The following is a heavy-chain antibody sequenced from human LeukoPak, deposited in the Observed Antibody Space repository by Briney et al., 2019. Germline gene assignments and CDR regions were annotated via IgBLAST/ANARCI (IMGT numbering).Heavy chain of an antibody. CDR3: ARANMITFGGVIVLDAFDI. D-gene: IGHD3-16*02. CDR1: GYTFTNYG. CDR2: ISAYNGNT. Sequence: GASVNVSCKASGYTFTNYGISWVRQAPGQGLEWMGWISAYNGNTNYAQKLQGRVTMTTDTSTSTAYMELMSLRSDDTAVYYCARANMITFGGVIVLDAFDIWGQGTMVTVSS. J-gene: IGHJ3*02. V-gene: IGHV1-18*01.